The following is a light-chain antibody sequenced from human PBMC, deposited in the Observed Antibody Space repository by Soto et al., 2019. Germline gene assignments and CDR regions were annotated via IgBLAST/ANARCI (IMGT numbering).Light chain of an antibody. V-gene: IGKV1-39*01. J-gene: IGKJ2*01. CDR1: QSISVY. CDR2: AAS. Sequence: DIQMTQSPSSLSASVGDRVTITCRASQSISVYLNWYQQKPGKAPKLLIYAASTLQSGVPXXFXXXXXXXXXXXTINSLQPEDFATYSCQQSFNIPYTFGQGTKLEIK. CDR3: QQSFNIPYT.